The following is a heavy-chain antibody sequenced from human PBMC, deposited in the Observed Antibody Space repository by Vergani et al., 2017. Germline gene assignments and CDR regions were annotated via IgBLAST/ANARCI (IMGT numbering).Heavy chain of an antibody. V-gene: IGHV4-59*01. J-gene: IGHJ4*02. CDR2: IYYSGST. D-gene: IGHD3-22*01. Sequence: QVQLQESGPGLVKPSETLSLTCTVSGGSLSSYYWSWIRQPPGKGLEWIGYIYYSGSTNSNPSLKSRVTISVDTSTNQFSRKLSSVTAADTAVYYCARGTYYYDSSGYYQTDYWGQGTLVTVSS. CDR1: GGSLSSYY. CDR3: ARGTYYYDSSGYYQTDY.